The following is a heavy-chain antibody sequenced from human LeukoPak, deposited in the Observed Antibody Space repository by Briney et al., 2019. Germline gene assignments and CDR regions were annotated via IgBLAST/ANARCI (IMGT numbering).Heavy chain of an antibody. V-gene: IGHV1-46*01. CDR3: ARDPHALIYGDARGSYAFDI. J-gene: IGHJ3*02. D-gene: IGHD4-17*01. CDR2: INPSGGST. Sequence: GASVKVSCKASGYTFTSYYMHWVRQAPGQGLEWMGIINPSGGSTSYAQKFQGRVTMTRDMSTSTVYMELSSLRSEDTAVYYCARDPHALIYGDARGSYAFDIWGQGTMVTVSS. CDR1: GYTFTSYY.